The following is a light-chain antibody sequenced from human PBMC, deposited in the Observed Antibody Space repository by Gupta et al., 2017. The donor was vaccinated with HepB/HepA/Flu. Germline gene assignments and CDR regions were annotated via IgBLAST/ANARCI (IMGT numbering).Light chain of an antibody. V-gene: IGKV4-1*01. CDR3: QKYYSVPRT. CDR1: QTVLYSYDRKNY. Sequence: DIVLTQSPESLAVSLGERATINCKSSQTVLYSYDRKNYLAWYQQKPGKPPKVLIYEASIRAAGVPDRFSGSGSGTDFTLTVSTLQAEDVAVYYCQKYYSVPRTFGQGTKVEI. J-gene: IGKJ1*01. CDR2: EAS.